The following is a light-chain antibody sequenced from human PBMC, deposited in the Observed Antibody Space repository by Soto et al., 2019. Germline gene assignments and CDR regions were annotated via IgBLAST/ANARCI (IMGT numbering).Light chain of an antibody. CDR1: QSISGY. J-gene: IGKJ4*01. Sequence: DIQMTQSPSSLSASIGDRVTITCRASQSISGYLTWDQHKPGKAPKVLISGASTLHDGVPSRFSGRGAGTDFTLSISSLQPEDIATYCCQRRLATHLTFGGGTKVEIK. V-gene: IGKV1-39*01. CDR3: QRRLATHLT. CDR2: GAS.